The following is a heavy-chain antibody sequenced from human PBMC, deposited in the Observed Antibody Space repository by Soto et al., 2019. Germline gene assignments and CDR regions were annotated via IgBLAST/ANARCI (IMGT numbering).Heavy chain of an antibody. CDR1: EFTFSPYW. D-gene: IGHD6-19*01. J-gene: IGHJ4*02. CDR3: AGGSGWISDS. V-gene: IGHV3-7*05. Sequence: EVQLVESGGGLVQPGGSLRLSCAASEFTFSPYWMSWVRQAPGKGLEWVAIIKDDGGDEHYLEAVRGRFTISRGNAKKSLYLAMNSLRVEDTAMYYCAGGSGWISDSWGQGTLVTVSS. CDR2: IKDDGGDE.